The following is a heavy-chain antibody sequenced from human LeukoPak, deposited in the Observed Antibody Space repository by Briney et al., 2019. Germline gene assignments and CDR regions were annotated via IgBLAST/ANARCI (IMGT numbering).Heavy chain of an antibody. Sequence: SETLSLTCTVSGGSISSYYWSWIRQPAGKGLEWIGRIYASGSTNYNPSLKSRVTMSVDTSKNQFSLKLSSVTAADTAVYYCARGIGACSSTSCYTYYSYYYMDVWGKGTTVTVSS. J-gene: IGHJ6*03. CDR2: IYASGST. D-gene: IGHD2-2*02. CDR3: ARGIGACSSTSCYTYYSYYYMDV. CDR1: GGSISSYY. V-gene: IGHV4-4*07.